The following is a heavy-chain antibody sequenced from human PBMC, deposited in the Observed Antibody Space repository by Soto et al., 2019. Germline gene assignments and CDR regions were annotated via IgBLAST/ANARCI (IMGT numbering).Heavy chain of an antibody. V-gene: IGHV3-30-3*01. CDR3: ARGVIVGATLNLDY. CDR1: GFTFSSYA. Sequence: QVQLVESGGGVVQPGRSLRLSCAASGFTFSSYAMHWVRQAPGKGLEWVAVISYDGSNKYYADSVKGRFTISRDNSKNTLYLQMNSLRAEDMAVYYCARGVIVGATLNLDYWGQGTLVTVSS. D-gene: IGHD1-26*01. J-gene: IGHJ4*02. CDR2: ISYDGSNK.